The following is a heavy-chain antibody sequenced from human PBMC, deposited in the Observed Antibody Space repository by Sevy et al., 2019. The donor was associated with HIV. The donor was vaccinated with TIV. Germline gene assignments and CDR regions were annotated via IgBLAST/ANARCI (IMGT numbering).Heavy chain of an antibody. J-gene: IGHJ4*02. Sequence: GGSLRLSCAASGFTFSSFGMHWVRQAPGKGLEWVAVIWYEGSTTYYADSVRGRFTISRDSSNNTLYLQMNSLGADDTAVYYCAATATHLDYWGQGTLVTVSS. V-gene: IGHV3-33*01. CDR2: IWYEGSTT. CDR3: AATATHLDY. D-gene: IGHD1-26*01. CDR1: GFTFSSFG.